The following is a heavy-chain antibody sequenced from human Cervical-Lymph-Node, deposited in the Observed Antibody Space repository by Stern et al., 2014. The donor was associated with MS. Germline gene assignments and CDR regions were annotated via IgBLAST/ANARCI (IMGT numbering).Heavy chain of an antibody. V-gene: IGHV3-49*05. CDR1: GFTFGDYA. CDR3: ARGVTIFGVVGGAFDP. Sequence: EDQLVESGGGLVKPGRSLRLSCSASGFTFGDYAMSWFRQAPGKGLEWLGFISSPLYGGTTEYAASVKGRFTISRDDSKSFAYLQMNSLKTDDTAVYYCARGVTIFGVVGGAFDPWGQGTLVTVSS. J-gene: IGHJ5*02. CDR2: ISSPLYGGTT. D-gene: IGHD3-3*01.